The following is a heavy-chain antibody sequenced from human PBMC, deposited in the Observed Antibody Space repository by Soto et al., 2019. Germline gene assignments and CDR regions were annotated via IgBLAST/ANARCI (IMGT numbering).Heavy chain of an antibody. CDR2: IGTSGSYI. D-gene: IGHD2-15*01. CDR1: GFIFSRYS. V-gene: IGHV3-21*01. Sequence: GGSLRLSCAVSGFIFSRYSMNWVRQAPGKGLEWVSSIGTSGSYIYDTDSVKGRFTISRDNTKDSLYLQMNSLRAEDTAIYYCARHTKVAAPLDYWGQGTLVTVSS. J-gene: IGHJ4*02. CDR3: ARHTKVAAPLDY.